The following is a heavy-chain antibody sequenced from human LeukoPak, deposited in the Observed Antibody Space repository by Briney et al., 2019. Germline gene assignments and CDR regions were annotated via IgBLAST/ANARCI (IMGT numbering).Heavy chain of an antibody. V-gene: IGHV3-30*04. CDR3: ARDRYYGSGSYSHDY. J-gene: IGHJ4*02. Sequence: GGSLSLSCAASRFTFSSYSMQWVRQAPGKGLEWVAVISYDGTNKYYGVSVKGRFTISRDNSKNTLYVQMNSLRDEDTAVYYCARDRYYGSGSYSHDYWGQGTLVTVSS. D-gene: IGHD3-10*01. CDR1: RFTFSSYS. CDR2: ISYDGTNK.